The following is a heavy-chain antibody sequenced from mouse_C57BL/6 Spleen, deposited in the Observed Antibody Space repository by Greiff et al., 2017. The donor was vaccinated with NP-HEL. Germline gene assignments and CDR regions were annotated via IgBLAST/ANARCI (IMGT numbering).Heavy chain of an antibody. V-gene: IGHV1-82*01. CDR3: ARVYYGNYVGYWYFDV. CDR2: IYPGDGDT. D-gene: IGHD2-1*01. CDR1: GYAFSSSW. J-gene: IGHJ1*03. Sequence: VQLQQSGPELVKPGASVKISCKASGYAFSSSWMNWVKQRPGKGLEWIGRIYPGDGDTNYNGKFKGKATLTADKSSSTAYMQLSSLTSEDSAVYFCARVYYGNYVGYWYFDVWGTGTTVTVSS.